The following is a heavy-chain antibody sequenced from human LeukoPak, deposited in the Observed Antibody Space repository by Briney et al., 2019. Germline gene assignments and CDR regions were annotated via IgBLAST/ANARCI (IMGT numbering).Heavy chain of an antibody. CDR1: GYTFSGYY. CDR3: ARFAEIRGKGGFDP. V-gene: IGHV1-2*02. CDR2: INPNNGVT. Sequence: GASVKVSCKASGYTFSGYYLHWVRQAPGQGLEWMGWINPNNGVTKYAREFQGRVTMTGDTSISAVFMELSRLRSDDTAVYYCARFAEIRGKGGFDPWGQGTLVTVSS. D-gene: IGHD3-16*01. J-gene: IGHJ5*02.